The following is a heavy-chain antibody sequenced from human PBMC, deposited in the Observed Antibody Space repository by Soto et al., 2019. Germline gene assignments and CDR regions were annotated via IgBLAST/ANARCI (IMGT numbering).Heavy chain of an antibody. V-gene: IGHV1-69*01. CDR2: IIPIFGTT. J-gene: IGHJ5*02. Sequence: QVQLVQSGAEVKKPGSSVTVSCKASGGTFSSYTMTWVRQAPGQGPEWMGGIIPIFGTTNYAQRFQGRITISADVSTSTAYMELISLTSEDTAVYYWAREGAGMAATFDPWGQGTLVTVSS. CDR3: AREGAGMAATFDP. CDR1: GGTFSSYT. D-gene: IGHD1-1*01.